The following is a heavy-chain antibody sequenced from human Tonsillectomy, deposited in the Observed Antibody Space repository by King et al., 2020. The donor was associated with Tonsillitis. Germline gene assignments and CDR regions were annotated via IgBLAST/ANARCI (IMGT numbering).Heavy chain of an antibody. CDR2: IYHSGST. CDR3: ARARGVRYKPWLVDGLDY. J-gene: IGHJ4*02. V-gene: IGHV4-4*02. CDR1: GGSISSSNW. Sequence: QLQESGPGLVKPSGTLSLTCAVSGGSISSSNWWSWVRQPPGKGREWIGVIYHSGSTNYNPSLKIRVTISVDKSKNQFSLKLSSVTAGDTAVYYCARARGVRYKPWLVDGLDYWGQGTLVTVSS. D-gene: IGHD6-19*01.